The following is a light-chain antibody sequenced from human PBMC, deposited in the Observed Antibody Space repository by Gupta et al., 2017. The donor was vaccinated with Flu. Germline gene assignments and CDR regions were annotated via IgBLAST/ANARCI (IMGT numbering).Light chain of an antibody. CDR3: KHYNNWPLT. Sequence: EIANTQSPATLSVSPGESATLLCSPSQPVSSNLARYQQKPGQAPRLLIYGASTRATSVPARFSGSGSGTEFTLTISSLQSEDFAVYYCKHYNNWPLTFGGGTKVEIK. CDR1: QPVSSN. J-gene: IGKJ4*01. CDR2: GAS. V-gene: IGKV3-15*01.